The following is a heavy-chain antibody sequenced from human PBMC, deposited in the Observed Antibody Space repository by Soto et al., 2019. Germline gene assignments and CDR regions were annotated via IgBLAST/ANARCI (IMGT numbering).Heavy chain of an antibody. J-gene: IGHJ4*02. CDR3: ARDSSGRHDY. V-gene: IGHV4-61*01. Sequence: SENLSLTCTVSGASLRSGSHYWIWIRQPPGKGLEWIGYIYHGGATTYNASLKSRVTISVDTSKNQFFLKVNSVTAADTAVYFCARDSSGRHDYWGQGTPVTVSS. CDR1: GASLRSGSHY. D-gene: IGHD3-22*01. CDR2: IYHGGAT.